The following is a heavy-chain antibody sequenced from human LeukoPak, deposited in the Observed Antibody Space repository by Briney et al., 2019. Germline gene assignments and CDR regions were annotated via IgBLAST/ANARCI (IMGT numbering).Heavy chain of an antibody. J-gene: IGHJ4*02. D-gene: IGHD3-10*01. V-gene: IGHV3-7*01. CDR3: ARDRGFFLFDY. Sequence: GGSLRLSCAASGFTFGNHWMTWVHQAPGKGLEWLAHIKADGNETAYVDSVRGRFTISRDNAENSLYLQMSSLRDEDTTVYYCARDRGFFLFDYWGQGTLVSVSS. CDR1: GFTFGNHW. CDR2: IKADGNET.